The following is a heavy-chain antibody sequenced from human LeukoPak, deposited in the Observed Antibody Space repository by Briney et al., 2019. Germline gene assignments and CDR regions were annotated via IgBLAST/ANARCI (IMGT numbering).Heavy chain of an antibody. D-gene: IGHD3-3*01. CDR2: VHLDGRT. CDR1: GGSVINTNW. Sequence: SETLSLTCGVSGGSVINTNWWTWVRQPPGKGLEWIGEVHLDGRTNYNPSLESRPTMSVDVSENQVSLKLTSVTAADTAVYYCAREGGFYRPLDYSGQGTLVTVSS. J-gene: IGHJ4*02. V-gene: IGHV4-4*02. CDR3: AREGGFYRPLDY.